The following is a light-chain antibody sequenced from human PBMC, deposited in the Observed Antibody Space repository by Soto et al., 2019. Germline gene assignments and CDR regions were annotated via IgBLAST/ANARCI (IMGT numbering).Light chain of an antibody. Sequence: EIVMTQSPATLSVSPGERATLSCSASQSVSSHFLAWDQQKPGQAPRLLIYGSSTRATGIPARFSGSGSGIEFTLTISSLQSEDFAVYYCQPYETWPTRTFGGGTKVEIK. V-gene: IGKV3-15*01. J-gene: IGKJ4*01. CDR2: GSS. CDR1: QSVSSH. CDR3: QPYETWPTRT.